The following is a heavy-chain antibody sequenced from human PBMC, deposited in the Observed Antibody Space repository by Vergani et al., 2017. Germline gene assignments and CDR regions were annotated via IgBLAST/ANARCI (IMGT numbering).Heavy chain of an antibody. Sequence: QVKLQESGPGLVKPSETLSLTCSVSGDSMNTYYWTWIRQPPGKGLEWIGYIYDSGDTKYNPSLKSRVTMSLDTSKNQFSLNLYSVTAADTAVYYCARGALWWLRQIDSWGQGTLVTVSS. CDR3: ARGALWWLRQIDS. CDR1: GDSMNTYY. V-gene: IGHV4-59*01. CDR2: IYDSGDT. D-gene: IGHD2-21*01. J-gene: IGHJ4*02.